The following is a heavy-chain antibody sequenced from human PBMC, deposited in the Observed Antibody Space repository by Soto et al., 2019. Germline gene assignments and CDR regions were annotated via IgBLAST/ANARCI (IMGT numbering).Heavy chain of an antibody. J-gene: IGHJ6*02. D-gene: IGHD4-4*01. V-gene: IGHV1-2*04. Sequence: ASVKVSCKASGYTFAGYYMHWVRQAPGQGLEWMGWINPNSGGTNYAQKFQGWVTMTRDTSISTAYMELSRLRSDDTAVYYCATTVTTGFGMDVWGQGTTVTVSS. CDR2: INPNSGGT. CDR3: ATTVTTGFGMDV. CDR1: GYTFAGYY.